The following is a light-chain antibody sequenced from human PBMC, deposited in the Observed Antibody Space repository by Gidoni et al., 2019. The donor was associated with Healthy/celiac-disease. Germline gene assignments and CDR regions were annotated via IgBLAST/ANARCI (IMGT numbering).Light chain of an antibody. CDR2: AAS. J-gene: IGKJ1*01. Sequence: DTQMTQSPSSLSASVGDRVTITCRASQGISSWLDWYQQKPGKAPKLLIYAASSLQSGVPSRFSGSGSGTDFTLTISSLQPEDFATYYCQQGNSFPRTFGQGTKVEIK. V-gene: IGKV1-12*01. CDR1: QGISSW. CDR3: QQGNSFPRT.